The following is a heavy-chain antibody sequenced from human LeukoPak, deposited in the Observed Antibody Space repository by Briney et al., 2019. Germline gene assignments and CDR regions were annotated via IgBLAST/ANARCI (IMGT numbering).Heavy chain of an antibody. Sequence: AASVTVSCKASGYTFTSYGISWVRQAPGQGLEWMGWISAYNGNTNYAQKLQGRVTMTTDTSTSTAYMELRSLRSDDTAVYYCARDKLVSSGWCCNYWGQGTLVTVSS. CDR3: ARDKLVSSGWCCNY. D-gene: IGHD6-19*01. V-gene: IGHV1-18*01. CDR1: GYTFTSYG. J-gene: IGHJ4*02. CDR2: ISAYNGNT.